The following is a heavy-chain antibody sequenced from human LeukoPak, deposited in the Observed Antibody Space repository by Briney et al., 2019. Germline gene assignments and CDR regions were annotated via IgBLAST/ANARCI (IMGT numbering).Heavy chain of an antibody. V-gene: IGHV3-7*01. CDR1: GFTFSTYW. D-gene: IGHD2-21*02. Sequence: GGSLRLSCAASGFTFSTYWMNWYRQAPGKGLGWVGNINQDASEINYVDSVRGRFTISRDNAKNSLHLQMNSLRAEDTAVYYCATDRDSGDWQKRFDSWGQGTLVTVSS. J-gene: IGHJ4*02. CDR3: ATDRDSGDWQKRFDS. CDR2: INQDASEI.